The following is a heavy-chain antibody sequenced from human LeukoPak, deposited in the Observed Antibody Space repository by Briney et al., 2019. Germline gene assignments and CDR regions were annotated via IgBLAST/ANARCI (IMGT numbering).Heavy chain of an antibody. CDR2: IIPIFGTA. Sequence: SVKVSCKASGGTFSSYAISWLRQAPGQGPEWMGRIIPIFGTANYAQKFQGRVTITADKSTSTAYMELSSLRSEDTAVYYCARDGSRVGAPSWGQGTLVTVSS. J-gene: IGHJ4*02. CDR3: ARDGSRVGAPS. V-gene: IGHV1-69*06. CDR1: GGTFSSYA. D-gene: IGHD1-26*01.